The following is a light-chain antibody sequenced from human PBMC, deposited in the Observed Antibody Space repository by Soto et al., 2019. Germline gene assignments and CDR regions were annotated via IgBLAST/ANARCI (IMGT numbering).Light chain of an antibody. Sequence: QPVLTQSPSASASLGASVKLTCTLSSGHSSYAIAWHQQQPEKGPRYLMKLNSDGSHTKWDGIPDRFSGSSSGAERFLTISSLQSEDEADYYCPTWGSGINWVFGGGTKVTVL. CDR1: SGHSSYA. J-gene: IGLJ3*02. CDR3: PTWGSGINWV. V-gene: IGLV4-69*01. CDR2: LNSDGSH.